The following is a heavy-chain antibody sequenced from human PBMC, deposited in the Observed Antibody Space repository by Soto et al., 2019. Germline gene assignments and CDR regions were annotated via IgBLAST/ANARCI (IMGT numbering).Heavy chain of an antibody. D-gene: IGHD1-26*01. CDR1: GLTFTTYW. J-gene: IGHJ5*02. CDR3: TRNRAKFDT. CDR2: IKQDGSEK. Sequence: VGSLRLSCVASGLTFTTYWMTWVRQAPGKGLEWVANIKQDGSEKYYVDSVKGRFTISRDDAENSLYLQMNNLRAEDTAVYYCTRNRAKFDTCGQGTPVTVSS. V-gene: IGHV3-7*01.